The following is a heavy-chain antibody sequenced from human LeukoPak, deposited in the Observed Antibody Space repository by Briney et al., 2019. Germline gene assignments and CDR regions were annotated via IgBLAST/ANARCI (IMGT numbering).Heavy chain of an antibody. CDR1: RYTLTSYG. Sequence: ASVKVSCEASRYTLTSYGISWVRQAPGQGREWVGWTSAYNGNTNYAQKLQGRVTMTTDTSTSTAYMELRSLRSDDTAVYYCARDGRDTMVRGVILFDYWGQGTLVTVSS. D-gene: IGHD3-10*01. V-gene: IGHV1-18*04. J-gene: IGHJ4*02. CDR2: TSAYNGNT. CDR3: ARDGRDTMVRGVILFDY.